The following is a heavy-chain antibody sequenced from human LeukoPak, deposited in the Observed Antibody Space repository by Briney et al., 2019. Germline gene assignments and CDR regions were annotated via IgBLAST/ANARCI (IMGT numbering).Heavy chain of an antibody. Sequence: GASVKVSCKASGGTFSSYAISWVRQAPGQGLEWMGGIIPIFGTANYAQKFQGRVTITTDESTSTAYMELSSLRSEDTAVYYCATGMEQLVRGGFDYWGQGTLVTVSS. CDR3: ATGMEQLVRGGFDY. CDR2: IIPIFGTA. CDR1: GGTFSSYA. V-gene: IGHV1-69*05. J-gene: IGHJ4*02. D-gene: IGHD6-6*01.